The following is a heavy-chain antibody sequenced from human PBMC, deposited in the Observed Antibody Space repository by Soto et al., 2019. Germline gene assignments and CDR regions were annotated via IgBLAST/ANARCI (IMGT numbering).Heavy chain of an antibody. CDR1: GYTFTSYG. V-gene: IGHV1-18*04. CDR3: ARDLVLGAIAYYYSGMDV. D-gene: IGHD1-26*01. Sequence: GASVKVSCKASGYTFTSYGISWVRQAPGQGLEWMGWISAYNGNTNYAQKLQGRVTMTTDTSTSTAYMELRSLRSDDTAVYYCARDLVLGAIAYYYSGMDVGGKGTTVTVPS. J-gene: IGHJ6*04. CDR2: ISAYNGNT.